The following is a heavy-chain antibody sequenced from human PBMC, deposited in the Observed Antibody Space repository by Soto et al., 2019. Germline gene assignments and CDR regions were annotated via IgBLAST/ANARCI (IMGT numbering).Heavy chain of an antibody. CDR1: GDSMSTYY. CDR2: IYDSGTT. J-gene: IGHJ4*02. V-gene: IGHV4-59*01. Sequence: SETLSLTCIVPGDSMSTYYWTGIRQPPGKGLEWIGYIYDSGTTNYNPSLKSRVAISVDTSKNQFSPKLSSVTAADTAIYYCARSFTYGAQRFDYWGQGALVTV. CDR3: ARSFTYGAQRFDY. D-gene: IGHD3-10*01.